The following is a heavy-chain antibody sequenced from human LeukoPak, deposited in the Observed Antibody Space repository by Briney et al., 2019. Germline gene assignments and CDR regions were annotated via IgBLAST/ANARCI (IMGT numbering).Heavy chain of an antibody. J-gene: IGHJ5*02. D-gene: IGHD3-3*01. Sequence: GGSLRLSCAASGFTFSSYGMHWVRQAPGKGLEWVAVISYGGSNKYYADSVKGRFTISRDNSKNTLYLQMNSLRAEDAAVYYCAKVGLRFLEWFGFDPWGQGTLVTVSS. CDR2: ISYGGSNK. CDR1: GFTFSSYG. V-gene: IGHV3-30*18. CDR3: AKVGLRFLEWFGFDP.